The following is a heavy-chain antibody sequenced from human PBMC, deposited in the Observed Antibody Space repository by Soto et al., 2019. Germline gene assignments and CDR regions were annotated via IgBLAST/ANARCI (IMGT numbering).Heavy chain of an antibody. CDR3: VRHFDK. V-gene: IGHV3-74*01. CDR1: GFTFGTYW. CDR2: ITSDGSST. Sequence: HPGGSLRLSCAASGFTFGTYWMHWVRRPPGKGLVWVARITSDGSSTTYADSVKGRFTISRDNAKNTLYLQVNSLRADDTAVYYCVRHFDKWGQGTLVTVSS. J-gene: IGHJ4*02.